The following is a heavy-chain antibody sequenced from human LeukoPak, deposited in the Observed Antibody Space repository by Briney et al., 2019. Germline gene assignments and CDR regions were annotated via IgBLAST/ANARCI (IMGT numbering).Heavy chain of an antibody. Sequence: ASVKVSCKASGYTFTSYGISWVRQAPGQGLEWMGWISAYNGNTNYAQKLQGRVTMTTDTSTSTAYMELRSLRSDDTAVYYCARAGSGSYYLPLYYYYYMDVWGKGTTVTVSS. CDR2: ISAYNGNT. J-gene: IGHJ6*03. V-gene: IGHV1-18*01. CDR1: GYTFTSYG. D-gene: IGHD1-26*01. CDR3: ARAGSGSYYLPLYYYYYMDV.